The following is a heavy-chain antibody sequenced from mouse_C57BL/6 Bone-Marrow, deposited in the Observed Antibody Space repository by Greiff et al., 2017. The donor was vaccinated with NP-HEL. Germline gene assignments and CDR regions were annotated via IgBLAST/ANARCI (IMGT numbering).Heavy chain of an antibody. CDR1: GFNIKDDY. V-gene: IGHV14-4*01. J-gene: IGHJ2*01. CDR3: TTYDYGGY. CDR2: IDPENGDT. Sequence: EVKLVESGAELVRPGASVKLSCTASGFNIKDDYMHWVKQRPEQGLEWIGWIDPENGDTEYASKFQGKATITADTSSNTAYLQLSSLTSEDTAVYYCTTYDYGGYWGQGTTLTVSS. D-gene: IGHD2-4*01.